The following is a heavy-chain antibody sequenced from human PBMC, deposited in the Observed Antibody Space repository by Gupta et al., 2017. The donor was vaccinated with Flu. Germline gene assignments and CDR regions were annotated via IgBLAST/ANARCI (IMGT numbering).Heavy chain of an antibody. V-gene: IGHV2-5*01. CDR3: AHRVGESDTGGAFNI. Sequence: QITLKELCATLVRLTQTLPLTCSHPGLPLTTIGACVGWLRQPRGKALEWHAVMYWNDVKRYSPFLNDRDTKTTEASNGRVVLTITDMKPVVTSRYYYAHRVGESDTGGAFNIWDQGTTVTISS. J-gene: IGHJ3*02. CDR1: GLPLTTIGAC. D-gene: IGHD1-26*01. CDR2: MYWNDVK.